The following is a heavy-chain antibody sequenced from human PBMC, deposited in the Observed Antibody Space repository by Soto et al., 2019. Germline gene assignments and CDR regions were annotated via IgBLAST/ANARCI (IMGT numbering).Heavy chain of an antibody. Sequence: QVHLLESGPGLVKPSETLSLTCLVSGGPINSYHCSCIRQFPERGLEWIAYTSYTGNTNSHPSLQSRAISSIDTTKKQLSLKVPSMTAADAAVSCWARNMHAGFTHNFDPWGQGTLVTVSS. D-gene: IGHD1-1*01. J-gene: IGHJ5*02. CDR2: TSYTGNT. CDR3: ARNMHAGFTHNFDP. CDR1: GGPINSYH. V-gene: IGHV4-59*01.